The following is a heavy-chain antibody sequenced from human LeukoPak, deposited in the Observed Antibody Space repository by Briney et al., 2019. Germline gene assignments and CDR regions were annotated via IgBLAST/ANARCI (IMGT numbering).Heavy chain of an antibody. V-gene: IGHV4-59*08. Sequence: SETLSLTCAVSGGSISSYYWSWIRQPPGKGLEWIGYIYYTGSTNYSPPLKSRVTISVDKSKNQFSLKVTSMSAADTAVYYCARISNSGWFFDYWGQGTLVTVSS. CDR3: ARISNSGWFFDY. J-gene: IGHJ4*02. D-gene: IGHD6-19*01. CDR2: IYYTGST. CDR1: GGSISSYY.